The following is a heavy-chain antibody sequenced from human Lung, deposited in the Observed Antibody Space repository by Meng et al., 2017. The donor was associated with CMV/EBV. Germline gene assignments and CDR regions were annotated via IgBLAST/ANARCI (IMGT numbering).Heavy chain of an antibody. D-gene: IGHD2-15*01. V-gene: IGHV3-21*01. Sequence: GXXKISXAASGFTFSSYSMNWVRQAPGKGLEWVSSISSSSSYIYYADSVKGRFTISRDNAKNSLYLQMNSLRAEDTAVYYCARASVVVAARYYFDYWGQGTLVTVSS. CDR3: ARASVVVAARYYFDY. CDR2: ISSSSSYI. J-gene: IGHJ4*02. CDR1: GFTFSSYS.